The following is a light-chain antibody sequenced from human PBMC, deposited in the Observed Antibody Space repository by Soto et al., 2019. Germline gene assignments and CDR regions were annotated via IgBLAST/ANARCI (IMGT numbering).Light chain of an antibody. Sequence: EIVLTQSPGTLSLSPGERATLSCRASQSVSSSYLAWYQQKPVQAPRLLIYGASSRATGIPDRFSGSGSGTDFTLTISRLEPEDFAVYYCQQYGSSPPRTFGQGTKVEIK. J-gene: IGKJ1*01. V-gene: IGKV3-20*01. CDR1: QSVSSSY. CDR3: QQYGSSPPRT. CDR2: GAS.